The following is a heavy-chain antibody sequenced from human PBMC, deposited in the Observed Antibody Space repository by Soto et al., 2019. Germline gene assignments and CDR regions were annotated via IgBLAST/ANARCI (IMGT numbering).Heavy chain of an antibody. CDR2: ISYDGSNQ. CDR1: GFSFRSYG. CDR3: AKDLFSGGSYPNWFDP. Sequence: QVHLVESGGGVVQPGKSLRLSCEASGFSFRSYGLHWGRQAPGKGLEWIGLISYDGSNQFYADSVRGRFTISRDNSNNTLFIQMTSLRVEDTAVYYCAKDLFSGGSYPNWFDPWGHGTLVTVSS. D-gene: IGHD1-26*01. J-gene: IGHJ5*02. V-gene: IGHV3-30*18.